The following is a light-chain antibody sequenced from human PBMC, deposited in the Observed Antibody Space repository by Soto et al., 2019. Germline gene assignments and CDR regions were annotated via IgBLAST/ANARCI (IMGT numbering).Light chain of an antibody. CDR3: MQALRTQWT. V-gene: IGKV2-28*01. CDR2: LGS. CDR1: QSLLHNNGYNY. Sequence: DIVMTQSPLSLPVTPGEPASISCRSSQSLLHNNGYNYLDWYLQKPGQSPQLLIYLGSNRASGVPGRFSGSGSGTDFTLKISRVEAEDVGVYYCMQALRTQWTFGQGTNVEIK. J-gene: IGKJ1*01.